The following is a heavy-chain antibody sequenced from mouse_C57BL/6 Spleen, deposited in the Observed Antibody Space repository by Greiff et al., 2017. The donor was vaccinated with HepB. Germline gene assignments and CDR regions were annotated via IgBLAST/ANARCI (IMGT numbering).Heavy chain of an antibody. CDR2: ISDGGSYT. J-gene: IGHJ3*01. CDR1: GFTFSSYA. D-gene: IGHD1-1*01. Sequence: EVQGVESGGGLVKPGGSLKLSCAASGFTFSSYAMSWVRQTPEKRLEWVATISDGGSYTYYPDNVKGRFTISRDNAKNNLYLQMSHLKSEDTAMYDCAREESNGSSYGLGSFAYWGQGTLVTVSA. CDR3: AREESNGSSYGLGSFAY. V-gene: IGHV5-4*01.